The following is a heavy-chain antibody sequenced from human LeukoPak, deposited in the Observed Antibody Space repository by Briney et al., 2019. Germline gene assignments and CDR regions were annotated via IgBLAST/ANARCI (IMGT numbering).Heavy chain of an antibody. V-gene: IGHV3-30*04. Sequence: GGSLRLSCAASGFTFSSYAMHWVRQAPGKGLEWVAVISYDGSNKYYADSVKGRFTISRDNSKNTLYLQMNSLRAEDTAVYYCASDSRKQQLSGRAFDIWSQGTMVTVSS. CDR1: GFTFSSYA. CDR3: ASDSRKQQLSGRAFDI. D-gene: IGHD6-13*01. J-gene: IGHJ3*02. CDR2: ISYDGSNK.